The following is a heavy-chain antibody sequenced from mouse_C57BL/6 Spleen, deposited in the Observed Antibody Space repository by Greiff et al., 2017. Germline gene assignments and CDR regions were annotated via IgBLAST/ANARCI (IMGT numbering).Heavy chain of an antibody. CDR3: TTGYYGSSFYWYFDV. CDR2: IDPENGDT. D-gene: IGHD1-1*01. J-gene: IGHJ1*03. V-gene: IGHV14-4*01. CDR1: GFNIKDDY. Sequence: VQLQQSGAELVRPGASVKLSCTASGFNIKDDYMHWVKQRPEQGLEWIGWIDPENGDTEYASKFQGKATITADTASNTAYLQLSSLTSEDTAVYDCTTGYYGSSFYWYFDVWGTGTTVTVSS.